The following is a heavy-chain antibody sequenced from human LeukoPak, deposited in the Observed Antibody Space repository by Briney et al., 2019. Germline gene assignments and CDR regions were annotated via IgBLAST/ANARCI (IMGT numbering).Heavy chain of an antibody. V-gene: IGHV1-46*01. D-gene: IGHD3-3*01. J-gene: IGHJ4*02. Sequence: ASVKVSCKASGYTFTHYYMHWVRXAPGXGLXXXXXXHXSDGTTTYAQKFQGRLTITRDTSTSTVYMELSTLRSEDTAVYYCGRDQRALNNIWSGALFDYWGQGSLVTVSS. CDR3: GRDQRALNNIWSGALFDY. CDR1: GYTFTHYY. CDR2: XHXSDGTT.